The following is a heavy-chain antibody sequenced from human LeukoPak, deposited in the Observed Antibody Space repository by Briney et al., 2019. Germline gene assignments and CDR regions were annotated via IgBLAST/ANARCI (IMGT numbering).Heavy chain of an antibody. Sequence: SETLSLTCTVSGGSVSSGGYYWSWIRQHPGEGVEWIGYIYYSGSTYYNPSLKSRVTISVDTSKNQFSLKLSSVTAADTAVYYCARDSRSKGFDYWGQGTLVTVSS. CDR2: IYYSGST. V-gene: IGHV4-31*03. D-gene: IGHD3-10*01. CDR1: GGSVSSGGYY. J-gene: IGHJ4*02. CDR3: ARDSRSKGFDY.